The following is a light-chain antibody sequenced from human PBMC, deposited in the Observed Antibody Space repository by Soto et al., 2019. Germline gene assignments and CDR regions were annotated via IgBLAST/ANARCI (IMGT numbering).Light chain of an antibody. J-gene: IGKJ4*01. Sequence: DIQMTQSPSTLSASVGDRVTITCRASQSISNFLAWYQQKPGKAPKLLIYDGSSLEGGVPLRFSGSGSGTEFTLTISSLQPDDFATYYCQQSFSNPRTFGGATKVDIK. CDR2: DGS. CDR1: QSISNF. CDR3: QQSFSNPRT. V-gene: IGKV1-5*01.